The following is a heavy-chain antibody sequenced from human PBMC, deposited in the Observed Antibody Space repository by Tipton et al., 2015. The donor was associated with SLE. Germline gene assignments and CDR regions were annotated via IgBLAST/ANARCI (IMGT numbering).Heavy chain of an antibody. J-gene: IGHJ4*02. D-gene: IGHD2-2*01. CDR3: AAGGIVPAALFDY. V-gene: IGHV3-21*01. Sequence: SLRLSCAASGFTFSSYSMNWVRQAPGKGLEWVSSISSSSSYIYYADSVKGRFTISRDNAKNSLYLQMNSLRAEDTAVYYCAAGGIVPAALFDYWGRGTLVTVSS. CDR1: GFTFSSYS. CDR2: ISSSSSYI.